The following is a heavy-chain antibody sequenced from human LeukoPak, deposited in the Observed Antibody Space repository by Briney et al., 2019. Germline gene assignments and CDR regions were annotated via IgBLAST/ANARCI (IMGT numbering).Heavy chain of an antibody. CDR1: GGSISSYY. CDR2: IYYSGST. J-gene: IGHJ5*02. V-gene: IGHV4-59*01. D-gene: IGHD6-19*01. Sequence: SETLSLTCTVSGGSISSYYWSWIRQPPGKGLEWIGYIYYSGSTNYNPSLKSRVTISVDTSKNQFSLKLSSVTAADTAVYYCARDYGYSSGWYGSWGQGTLVTVSS. CDR3: ARDYGYSSGWYGS.